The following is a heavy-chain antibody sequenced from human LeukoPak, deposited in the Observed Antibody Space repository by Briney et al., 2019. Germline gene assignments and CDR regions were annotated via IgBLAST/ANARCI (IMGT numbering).Heavy chain of an antibody. V-gene: IGHV4-39*07. CDR2: ISYTGET. D-gene: IGHD1-26*01. Sequence: SETLSLTCTVSGGSISSSSFYWGWFRQPPGKGLEWIGVISYTGETFYNPSLKSRVTISIDTSKHQFSLKLSSVTAADTAVYYCARGYSGSYGRFDYWGQGTLATVSS. J-gene: IGHJ4*02. CDR1: GGSISSSSFY. CDR3: ARGYSGSYGRFDY.